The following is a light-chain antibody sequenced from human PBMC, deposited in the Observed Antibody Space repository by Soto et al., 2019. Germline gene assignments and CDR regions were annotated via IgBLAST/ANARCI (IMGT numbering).Light chain of an antibody. V-gene: IGLV1-47*01. CDR3: AAWDDSLSGQV. CDR1: GSNIGSNY. Sequence: QSVLTQPPSAPGTPGQRVTISCSGSGSNIGSNYVYWYQQLPGTAPKLLIYRNNQRPSGVPDRFSGSKSGTSASLAISGLRSEDEADYYCAAWDDSLSGQVFGTGTKVTVL. CDR2: RNN. J-gene: IGLJ1*01.